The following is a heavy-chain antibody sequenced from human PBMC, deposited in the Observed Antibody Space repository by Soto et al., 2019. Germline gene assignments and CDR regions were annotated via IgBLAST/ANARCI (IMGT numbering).Heavy chain of an antibody. D-gene: IGHD4-4*01. CDR1: GFTFSSYG. J-gene: IGHJ6*02. Sequence: GSLRLSCAASGFTFSSYGMHWVRQAPVKGLEWVAVIWYDGSNKYYADSVKGRFTISRDNSKNTLYLQMNSLRAEDTAVYYCARDSGVTTVTTHDYYYGMDVWGQGTTVTVSS. V-gene: IGHV3-33*01. CDR3: ARDSGVTTVTTHDYYYGMDV. CDR2: IWYDGSNK.